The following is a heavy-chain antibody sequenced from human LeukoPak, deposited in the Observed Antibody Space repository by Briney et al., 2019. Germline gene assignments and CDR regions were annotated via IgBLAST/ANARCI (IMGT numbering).Heavy chain of an antibody. CDR1: GGSISSGSYY. CDR2: IYTSGST. CDR3: ARGLVTAAATAWYFDL. J-gene: IGHJ2*01. V-gene: IGHV4-61*02. D-gene: IGHD6-13*01. Sequence: SETLSLTCTVSGGSISSGSYYWSWIRQPAGKGLEWIGRIYTSGSTNYNPSLKSRVTISVDTSKNQFSLKLSSVTAADTAVYYCARGLVTAAATAWYFDLWGRGTLVAVSS.